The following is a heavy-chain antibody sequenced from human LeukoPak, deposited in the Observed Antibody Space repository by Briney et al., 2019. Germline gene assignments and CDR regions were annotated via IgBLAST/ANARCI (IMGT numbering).Heavy chain of an antibody. J-gene: IGHJ4*02. D-gene: IGHD5-18*01. CDR1: GFTFSSYA. CDR3: AKGDKPVIAMVKFDY. Sequence: GGSLRLSCAASGFTFSSYAMNWVRQAPGKGLEWVSGISGSGTKTYYADSVKGPFTISRDNSKNTLYMQMNSLRAEDTAVYYCAKGDKPVIAMVKFDYWGQGTLVTVSS. CDR2: ISGSGTKT. V-gene: IGHV3-23*01.